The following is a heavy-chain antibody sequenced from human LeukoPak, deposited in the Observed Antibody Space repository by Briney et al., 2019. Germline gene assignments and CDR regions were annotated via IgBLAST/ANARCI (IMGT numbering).Heavy chain of an antibody. D-gene: IGHD3-3*01. CDR1: GFTFSSYG. J-gene: IGHJ6*02. CDR2: ISYDGSNK. V-gene: IGHV3-30*18. CDR3: AKDFADYSYYYGMDV. Sequence: SGGSLRLSCAASGFTFSSYGMHWVRQAPGKGLEWVTLISYDGSNKYYVDSVKGRFTISRDNSKNTLYLQMNSLRAEDTAVYYCAKDFADYSYYYGMDVWGQGTTVTVSS.